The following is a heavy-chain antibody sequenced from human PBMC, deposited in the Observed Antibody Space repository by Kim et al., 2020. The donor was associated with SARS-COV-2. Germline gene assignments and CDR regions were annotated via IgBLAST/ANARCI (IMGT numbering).Heavy chain of an antibody. J-gene: IGHJ4*01. CDR3: ARQISAYYYDSSGLDVDL. V-gene: IGHV5-10-1*01. D-gene: IGHD3-22*01. CDR2: IDPSDSYT. CDR1: GYSFTSYW. Sequence: GESLKISCKGSGYSFTSYWISWVRQMPGKGLEWMGRIDPSDSYTNYSPSFQGHVTISADKSISTAYLQWSSLKASDTAMYYCARQISAYYYDSSGLDVDLWGQGTLVTVSS.